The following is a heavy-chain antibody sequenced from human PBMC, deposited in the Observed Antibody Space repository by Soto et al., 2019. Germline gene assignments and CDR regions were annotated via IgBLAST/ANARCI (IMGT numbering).Heavy chain of an antibody. CDR1: GGSFSGYY. CDR2: INHSGST. Sequence: SETLSLTCAVYGGSFSGYYWSWIRQPPGKGLEWIGEINHSGSTNYNPSLKSRVTISVDTSKNQFSLKLSSVTAADTAVYYCARSPDMVRGKHRFDYWGQGTLVTVSS. D-gene: IGHD3-10*01. V-gene: IGHV4-34*01. CDR3: ARSPDMVRGKHRFDY. J-gene: IGHJ4*02.